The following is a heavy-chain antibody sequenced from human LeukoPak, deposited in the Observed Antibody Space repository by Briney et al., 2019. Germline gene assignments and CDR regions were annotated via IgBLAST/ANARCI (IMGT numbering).Heavy chain of an antibody. V-gene: IGHV4-59*01. CDR3: ARDLNY. Sequence: SETLSLTCTVSGGSISSYYWSWIRQPPGKGLEWIGYIYYSGSTNYNPSLKSRVTISVDTSKNQFSLKLSSVTAADTAVYYCARDLNYWGQGTLVTVSS. CDR1: GGSISSYY. CDR2: IYYSGST. J-gene: IGHJ4*02.